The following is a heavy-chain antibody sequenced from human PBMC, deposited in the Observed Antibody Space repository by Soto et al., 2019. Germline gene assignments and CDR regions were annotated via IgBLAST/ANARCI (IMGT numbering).Heavy chain of an antibody. CDR3: ASIPNILTGSPFPFDP. CDR1: VGTFSSYA. Sequence: QVQLVQSGAEVKKPGSSVKVSCKASVGTFSSYAISWVRQAPGQGLEWMGGIIPIFGTANYAQKFQGRVTITADESTSTAYMELSSLRSEATAVYYCASIPNILTGSPFPFDPWGQGTLVTVSS. J-gene: IGHJ5*02. V-gene: IGHV1-69*01. D-gene: IGHD3-9*01. CDR2: IIPIFGTA.